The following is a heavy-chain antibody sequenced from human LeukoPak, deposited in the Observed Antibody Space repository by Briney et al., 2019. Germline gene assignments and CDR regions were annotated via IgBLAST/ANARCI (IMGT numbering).Heavy chain of an antibody. CDR2: IYYSGST. Sequence: PSETLSLTCTVSGGSISSSSYYWGWIRQPPGKGLEWIGSIYYSGSTNYNPSLKSRVTISVDTSKNQFSLKLSSVTAADTAVYYCARVRATMIVVVIPREFDAFDIWGQGTMVTVSS. D-gene: IGHD3-22*01. V-gene: IGHV4-39*07. CDR1: GGSISSSSYY. J-gene: IGHJ3*02. CDR3: ARVRATMIVVVIPREFDAFDI.